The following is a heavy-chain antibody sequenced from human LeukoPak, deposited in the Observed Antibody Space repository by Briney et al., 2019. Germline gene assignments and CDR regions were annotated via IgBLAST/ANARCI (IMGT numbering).Heavy chain of an antibody. CDR1: GYTFTGYY. J-gene: IGHJ6*02. CDR2: ISVYNGNT. V-gene: IGHV1-18*04. D-gene: IGHD3-22*01. Sequence: ASVKVSCKASGYTFTGYYMHWVRQAPGQGLEWMGRISVYNGNTNYAQKLQGRVTMTTDTSTSTAYMELRSLRSDDTAVYYCATFSYYYDSSGGYYYYYGMDVWGQGTTVTVSS. CDR3: ATFSYYYDSSGGYYYYYGMDV.